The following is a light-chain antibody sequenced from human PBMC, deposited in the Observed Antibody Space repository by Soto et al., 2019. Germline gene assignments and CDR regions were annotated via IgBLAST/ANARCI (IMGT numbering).Light chain of an antibody. CDR1: QSISSY. CDR2: KAS. Sequence: IQMTHSPSSLSASGGDRVTITCRASQSISSYLNWYQQKPGKAPKLLIYKASSLESGVPSRFSGSGSGTEFTLTISSLQPDDFATYYCQQYNSYPWTFGQGTQVDIK. J-gene: IGKJ1*01. CDR3: QQYNSYPWT. V-gene: IGKV1-5*03.